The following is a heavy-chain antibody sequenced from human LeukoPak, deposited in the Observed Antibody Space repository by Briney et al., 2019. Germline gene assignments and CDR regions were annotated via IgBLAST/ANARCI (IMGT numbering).Heavy chain of an antibody. V-gene: IGHV3-23*01. Sequence: PGGSLRLSCTASGVTFGDYAMSWVRQAPGTGLEWVSASSGSGGSTYRADSVKGRFTISRDNSKSTLYIQMNSLRAEDTAVYYCARAKPKNMVRGLIMRRESRYYFDYWGQGTLVTVSS. J-gene: IGHJ4*02. CDR1: GVTFGDYA. CDR2: SSGSGGST. D-gene: IGHD3-10*01. CDR3: ARAKPKNMVRGLIMRRESRYYFDY.